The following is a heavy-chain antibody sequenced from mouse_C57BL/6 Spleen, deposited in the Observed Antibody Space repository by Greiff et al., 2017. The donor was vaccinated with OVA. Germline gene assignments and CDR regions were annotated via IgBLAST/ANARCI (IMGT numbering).Heavy chain of an antibody. CDR2: IWSGGST. J-gene: IGHJ3*01. D-gene: IGHD1-1*01. CDR3: ATYGSSSTGFAY. Sequence: LQESGPGLVQPSQSLSITCTVSGFSLTSYGVHWVRQSPGQGLEWLGVIWSGGSTDYNAAFMSRLSITKDNSKSQVFFKMNSLQADDTAIYYCATYGSSSTGFAYWGQGTLVTVSA. CDR1: GFSLTSYG. V-gene: IGHV2-5*01.